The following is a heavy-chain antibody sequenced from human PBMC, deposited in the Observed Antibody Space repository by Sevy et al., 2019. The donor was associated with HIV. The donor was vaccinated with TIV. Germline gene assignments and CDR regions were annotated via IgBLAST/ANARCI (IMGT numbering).Heavy chain of an antibody. D-gene: IGHD2-21*02. J-gene: IGHJ6*02. V-gene: IGHV3-48*02. CDR1: GFTFSRYS. CDR2: ISGNSAAI. CDR3: ARGPDCGGDCDIGFYYPLDV. Sequence: GGSLRLSCAASGFTFSRYSMNWVRQAPGKGLEWISYISGNSAAIYYADSVKGRFTVSRDNDNDALYLQLNSLRYDDTALYYCARGPDCGGDCDIGFYYPLDVWGQGTTVTVPS.